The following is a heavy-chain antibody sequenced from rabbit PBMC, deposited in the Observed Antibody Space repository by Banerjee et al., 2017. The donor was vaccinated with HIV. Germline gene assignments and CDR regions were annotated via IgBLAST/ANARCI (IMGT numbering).Heavy chain of an antibody. Sequence: QSLEESGGDLVKPGASLTLTCTASGFSFSSYYYMCWVRQAPGKGLEWIACIGAGDSGGTYYASWAKGRFTVSKTSSTTVTLQMTSLTAADTASYFCARDLAGVIGWNFNLWGPGTLVTVS. CDR1: GFSFSSYYY. V-gene: IGHV1S40*01. J-gene: IGHJ4*01. D-gene: IGHD4-1*01. CDR3: ARDLAGVIGWNFNL. CDR2: IGAGDSGGT.